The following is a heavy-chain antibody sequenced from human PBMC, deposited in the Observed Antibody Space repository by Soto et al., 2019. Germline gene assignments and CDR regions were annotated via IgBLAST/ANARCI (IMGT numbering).Heavy chain of an antibody. J-gene: IGHJ6*03. CDR2: ISSNGGSA. V-gene: IGHV3-64*07. Sequence: VQLVESGGGLVQPGGSLRLSCAASGFTFSSYVMHWVRQAPGKGLEYVSVISSNGGSAYYADSVKGRFTISRDNSKNTLYLQMGSLRAEDMAIYYCAREYCGSTSCYFYYMDVWGKGTTVTVSS. CDR3: AREYCGSTSCYFYYMDV. CDR1: GFTFSSYV. D-gene: IGHD2-2*01.